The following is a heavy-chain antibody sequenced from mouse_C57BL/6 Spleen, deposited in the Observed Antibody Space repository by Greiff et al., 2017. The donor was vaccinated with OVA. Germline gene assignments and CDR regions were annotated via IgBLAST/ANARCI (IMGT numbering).Heavy chain of an antibody. CDR2: ISYDGSN. D-gene: IGHD1-1*01. Sequence: ESGPGLVKPSQSLSLTCSVTGYSITSGYYWNWIRQFPGNKLEWMGYISYDGSNNYNPSLKNRISITRDTSKNQFFLKLNSVTTEDTATYYCAPSTTVNWYFDVWGTGTTVTVSS. CDR1: GYSITSGYY. CDR3: APSTTVNWYFDV. J-gene: IGHJ1*03. V-gene: IGHV3-6*01.